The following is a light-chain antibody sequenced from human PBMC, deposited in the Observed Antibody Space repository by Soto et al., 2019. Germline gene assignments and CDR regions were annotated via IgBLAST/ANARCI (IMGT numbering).Light chain of an antibody. CDR3: QQYDRYPVT. CDR2: KAS. CDR1: QSISSW. V-gene: IGKV1-5*03. Sequence: DSPMTQSPSTLAASVGDRVTITCRASQSISSWLAWYQQKPGKAPKLLIYKASLLQSGVPSRFSGSGSGTEFTLTISSLQPEDFATYYCQQYDRYPVTFGGGTKV. J-gene: IGKJ4*01.